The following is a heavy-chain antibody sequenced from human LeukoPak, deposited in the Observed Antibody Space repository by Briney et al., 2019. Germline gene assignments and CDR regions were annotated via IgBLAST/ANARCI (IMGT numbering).Heavy chain of an antibody. Sequence: PSETLSLTCTVSGGSISSYYWSWIRQPPGKGLEWIGYIYYSGTTNYNPSLKSRVTISVDTSKNQFSLKLSSVTAADTAVYYCTRGVYIAAAQYGYWGRGTLVTVSS. D-gene: IGHD6-13*01. CDR2: IYYSGTT. CDR3: TRGVYIAAAQYGY. V-gene: IGHV4-59*01. J-gene: IGHJ4*02. CDR1: GGSISSYY.